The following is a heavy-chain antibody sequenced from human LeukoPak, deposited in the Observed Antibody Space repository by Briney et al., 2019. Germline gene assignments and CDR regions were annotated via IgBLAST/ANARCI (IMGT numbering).Heavy chain of an antibody. V-gene: IGHV4-34*01. J-gene: IGHJ6*02. CDR3: ARLVYSNYLGYYYYYGMDV. CDR1: GGSFSGYY. D-gene: IGHD4-11*01. CDR2: IYYSGST. Sequence: PSETLSLTCAVYGGSFSGYYWSWIRQPPGKGLEWIGSIYYSGSTYYNPSLKSRVTISVDTSKNQFSLKLSSVTAADTAVYYCARLVYSNYLGYYYYYGMDVWGQGTTVTVSS.